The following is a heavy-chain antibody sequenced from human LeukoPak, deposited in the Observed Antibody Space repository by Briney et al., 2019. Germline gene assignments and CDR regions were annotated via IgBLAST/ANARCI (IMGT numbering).Heavy chain of an antibody. CDR3: ERGLRLSGYSYGFFDY. J-gene: IGHJ4*02. Sequence: SETLPLTCSVYGGSFSGYYWSWFRQPPGKGLVWFGEINHSGSTNYNPSLKSRVTITVDKSKDHFSLKLSSVTAADTAVYYCERGLRLSGYSYGFFDYWGQGTLVTVSS. CDR2: INHSGST. D-gene: IGHD5-18*01. CDR1: GGSFSGYY. V-gene: IGHV4-34*01.